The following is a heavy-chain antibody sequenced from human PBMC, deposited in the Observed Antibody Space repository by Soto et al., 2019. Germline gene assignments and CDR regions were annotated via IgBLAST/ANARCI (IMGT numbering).Heavy chain of an antibody. V-gene: IGHV3-33*01. J-gene: IGHJ6*02. D-gene: IGHD6-6*01. CDR3: ARDRSIAARDYDGMDV. Sequence: QVQLVESGGGVVQPGRSLRLSCAASGFTFSSYGMHWVRQAPGKGLEWVAVIWHDGSNKYYADSVKGRFTISRDNSKNTLYLQMNSLRAEDTAVYYCARDRSIAARDYDGMDVWGQGTTVTVSS. CDR2: IWHDGSNK. CDR1: GFTFSSYG.